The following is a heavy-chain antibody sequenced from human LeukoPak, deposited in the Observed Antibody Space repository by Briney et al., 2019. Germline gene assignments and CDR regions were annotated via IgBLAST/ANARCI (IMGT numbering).Heavy chain of an antibody. D-gene: IGHD3-16*01. Sequence: GGSLTQTCVATGFTYSSYAMSWVREPPARGLEWVSSLSGNGDAFYADSVKGRFTLSRDEYRNTVYLQLNKLRVEDTAIYYCAKASWVSTADAVLWGQGTVVTVSS. CDR1: GFTYSSYA. V-gene: IGHV3-23*01. CDR2: LSGNGDA. J-gene: IGHJ4*02. CDR3: AKASWVSTADAVL.